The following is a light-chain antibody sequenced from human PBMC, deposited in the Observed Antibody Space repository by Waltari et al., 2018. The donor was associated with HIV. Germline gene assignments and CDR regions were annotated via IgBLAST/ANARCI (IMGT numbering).Light chain of an antibody. V-gene: IGLV3-1*01. J-gene: IGLJ2*01. CDR3: QTCDSSTVL. CDR1: ESVTKY. Sequence: SFELPQPPPAFVPAGPTASITCSGAESVTKYTCWYQQKPGQSPALVIYHDDKPPSGIPERFSGSNSGSTAALTISGTQALDEADYFCQTCDSSTVLFGGGTKLTVL. CDR2: HDD.